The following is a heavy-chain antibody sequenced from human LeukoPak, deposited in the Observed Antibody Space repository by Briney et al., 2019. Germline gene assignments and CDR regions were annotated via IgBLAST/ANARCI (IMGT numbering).Heavy chain of an antibody. CDR3: ARGGSRNYYGSGRRPASASDS. D-gene: IGHD3-10*01. V-gene: IGHV4-34*01. CDR1: GGSFSGYY. Sequence: SETLSLTCAVDGGSFSGYYWSWIRQPPGKGLEWIGEINHSGSTNYNPSLKSRVTISGYTSKTQCSLKLSSVTAADTAVYCCARGGSRNYYGSGRRPASASDSWGQGTMVTVSS. CDR2: INHSGST. J-gene: IGHJ3*02.